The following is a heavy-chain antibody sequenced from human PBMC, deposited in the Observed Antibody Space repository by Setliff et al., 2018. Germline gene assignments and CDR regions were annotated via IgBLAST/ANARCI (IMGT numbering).Heavy chain of an antibody. CDR1: GFTFSSYT. J-gene: IGHJ4*02. V-gene: IGHV3-48*04. Sequence: PGGSLRLSCEGSGFTFSSYTMNWVRQAPGKGLEWVSYISSSSRTKYYADSVKGRFTISRDNAKNSLYLQMNSLRAEDTAVYYCASFGYSYGCGVSLDYWGQGTLVTVSS. CDR3: ASFGYSYGCGVSLDY. CDR2: ISSSSRTK. D-gene: IGHD5-18*01.